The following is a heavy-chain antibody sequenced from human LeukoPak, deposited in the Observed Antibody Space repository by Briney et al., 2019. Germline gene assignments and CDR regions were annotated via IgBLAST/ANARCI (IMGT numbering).Heavy chain of an antibody. Sequence: SETLSLTCAVYGGSFSGYYWSWIRQPPGKGLERIGEINHSGSTNYNPSLKSRVTISVDTSKNQFSLKLSSVTAADTAVYYCARVRIAARPPFDYWGQGTLVTVSS. CDR1: GGSFSGYY. J-gene: IGHJ4*02. D-gene: IGHD6-6*01. V-gene: IGHV4-34*01. CDR2: INHSGST. CDR3: ARVRIAARPPFDY.